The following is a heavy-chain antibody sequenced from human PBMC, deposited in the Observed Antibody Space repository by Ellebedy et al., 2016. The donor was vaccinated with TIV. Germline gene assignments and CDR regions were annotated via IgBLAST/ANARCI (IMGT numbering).Heavy chain of an antibody. V-gene: IGHV1-46*01. J-gene: IGHJ5*02. Sequence: ASVKVSCXASGYTFTSYYMHWVRQAPGQGLEWMGIINPSGGSTSYAQKFQGRVTITADESTSTAYMELSSLRSEDTAVYYCARHLRGCSSITCQGRFNPWGQGTLVTVSS. CDR2: INPSGGST. CDR1: GYTFTSYY. D-gene: IGHD2-2*01. CDR3: ARHLRGCSSITCQGRFNP.